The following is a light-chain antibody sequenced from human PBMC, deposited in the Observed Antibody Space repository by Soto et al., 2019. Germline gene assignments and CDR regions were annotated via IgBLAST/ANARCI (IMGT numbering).Light chain of an antibody. V-gene: IGKV1-5*03. CDR2: TAS. Sequence: DIQMTQSPSTLSASIGDRVTITCRSSQSISSWLAWYQQKPGKAPNLLIYTASNFESGVPSRFSGSGSGTEFTLTISSLQSDDFATYYCQQYNSYPLTFGPGTKVDIK. CDR1: QSISSW. CDR3: QQYNSYPLT. J-gene: IGKJ3*01.